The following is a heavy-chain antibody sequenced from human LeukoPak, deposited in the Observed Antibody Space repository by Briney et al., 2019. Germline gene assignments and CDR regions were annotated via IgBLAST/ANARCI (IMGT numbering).Heavy chain of an antibody. CDR1: GFTFNNHW. Sequence: PGGSLRLSCVVSGFTFNNHWMSWVRQAPGKGPEWVATIKTDGSEKYYVDSVEGRFTISRDNAKNTMFLQMNSLRGEDTAVYYCAKGYSNPSEYYFDYWGQGTLVTVSS. D-gene: IGHD4-11*01. CDR2: IKTDGSEK. V-gene: IGHV3-7*01. J-gene: IGHJ4*02. CDR3: AKGYSNPSEYYFDY.